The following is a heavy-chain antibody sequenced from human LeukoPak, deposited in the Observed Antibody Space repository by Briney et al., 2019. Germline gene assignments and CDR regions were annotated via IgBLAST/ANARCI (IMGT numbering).Heavy chain of an antibody. V-gene: IGHV4-39*07. D-gene: IGHD3-3*01. J-gene: IGHJ6*03. CDR1: GGSISSSSYY. CDR3: ATGDYDFWSGYSFPYYYMDV. Sequence: SETLSLTCTVSGGSISSSSYYWGWIRQPPGKGLEWIGSIYYSGSTNYNPSLKSRVTISVDTSKNQFSLKLSSVTAADTAVYYCATGDYDFWSGYSFPYYYMDVWGKGTTVTVSS. CDR2: IYYSGST.